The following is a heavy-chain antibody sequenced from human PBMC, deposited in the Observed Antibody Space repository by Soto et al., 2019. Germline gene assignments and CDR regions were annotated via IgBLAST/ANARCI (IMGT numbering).Heavy chain of an antibody. CDR1: GDSISSYY. V-gene: IGHV4-59*08. CDR3: ARHVHSSSWGIDV. D-gene: IGHD6-13*01. J-gene: IGHJ6*02. CDR2: IYYGGST. Sequence: PSETLSLTCTVSGDSISSYYWTWIRQPPGKGLEWIAFIYYGGSTNYNPSLKSRVTISVDTSKNQFSLKLSSVIAADTAVYYCARHVHSSSWGIDVWGQGTTVT.